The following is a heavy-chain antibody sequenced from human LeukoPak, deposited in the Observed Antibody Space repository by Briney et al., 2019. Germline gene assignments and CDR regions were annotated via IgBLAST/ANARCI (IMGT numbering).Heavy chain of an antibody. D-gene: IGHD3-16*01. J-gene: IGHJ1*01. CDR1: GFLFSRYS. V-gene: IGHV3-21*04. CDR2: ISISSNYI. CDR3: AKDEAWGRYKD. Sequence: TGGPLSLLCGVSGFLFSRYSMNWARQARGKGLEGVSSISISSNYIYYADSVKGRFTISRDNSKHTVSLQMNSLRGEDTAVYYCAKDEAWGRYKDWGQGTLVTVSS.